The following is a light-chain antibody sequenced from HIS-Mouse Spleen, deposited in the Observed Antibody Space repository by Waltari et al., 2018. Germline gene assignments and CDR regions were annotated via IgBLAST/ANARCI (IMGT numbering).Light chain of an antibody. CDR3: YSTDSSGNHRV. CDR1: ALPKKY. CDR2: EDS. Sequence: SYELTQPPSVSVSPGQTARTTCPGDALPKKYAYWYQQQSGQAPVLFIYEDSKRPSGIPERFSGSSSGTMATLTISGAQVEDEADYYCYSTDSSGNHRVFGGGTKLTVL. J-gene: IGLJ2*01. V-gene: IGLV3-10*01.